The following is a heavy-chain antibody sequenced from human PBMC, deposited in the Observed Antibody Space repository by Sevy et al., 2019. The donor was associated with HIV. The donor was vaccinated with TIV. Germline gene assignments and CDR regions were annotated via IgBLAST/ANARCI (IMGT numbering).Heavy chain of an antibody. Sequence: GGSLRLSCAASGFTISYYNMNWVRQAPGKGLEWVSSISSGSSYIFYVDSVKGRFTISGDNAKDSLFLQMNSLRAEDTAVYYCARNLDYYASGPPDSWGRGTLVTVSS. CDR3: ARNLDYYASGPPDS. CDR2: ISSGSSYI. CDR1: GFTISYYN. D-gene: IGHD3-10*01. V-gene: IGHV3-21*01. J-gene: IGHJ4*02.